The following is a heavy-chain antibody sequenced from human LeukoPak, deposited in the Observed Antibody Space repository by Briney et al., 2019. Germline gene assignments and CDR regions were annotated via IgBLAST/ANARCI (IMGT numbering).Heavy chain of an antibody. CDR2: INSDGSST. Sequence: GGSLRLSCAASGFTFSSYWMHWVRQAPGKGLVWVSRINSDGSSTSYADSVKGRFTISRDNAKNTLYLQMNSLRAEDTAVYYCAKDGVGATTGYYYMDVWGKGTTVTVSS. J-gene: IGHJ6*03. CDR1: GFTFSSYW. D-gene: IGHD1-26*01. V-gene: IGHV3-74*01. CDR3: AKDGVGATTGYYYMDV.